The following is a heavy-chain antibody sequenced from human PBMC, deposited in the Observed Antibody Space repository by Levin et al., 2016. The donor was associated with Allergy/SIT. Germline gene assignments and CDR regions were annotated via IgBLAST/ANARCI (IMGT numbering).Heavy chain of an antibody. J-gene: IGHJ6*02. CDR3: ARAKYSSSWQGIYYYYGMDV. V-gene: IGHV1-18*01. D-gene: IGHD6-13*01. CDR2: ISAYNGNT. Sequence: ASVKVSCKASGYTFTSYGISWVRQAPGQGLEWMGWISAYNGNTNYAQKFQGWVTMTRDTSISTAYMELSRLRSDDTAVYYCARAKYSSSWQGIYYYYGMDVWGQGTTVTVSS. CDR1: GYTFTSYG.